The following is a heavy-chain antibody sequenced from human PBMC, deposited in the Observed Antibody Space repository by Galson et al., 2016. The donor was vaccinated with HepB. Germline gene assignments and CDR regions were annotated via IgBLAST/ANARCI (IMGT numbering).Heavy chain of an antibody. CDR1: GDSVSSNRAG. J-gene: IGHJ4*02. V-gene: IGHV6-1*01. CDR2: TYYRSSWHY. D-gene: IGHD7-27*01. CDR3: ARSYLLGRGFGW. Sequence: CAISGDSVSSNRAGWNWIRQSPSRGLECLGRTYYRSSWHYDYAESVKSRMTINPDTSKNQFSLQLNSVTPDDTAVYYCARSYLLGRGFGWWGQGTLVTVSS.